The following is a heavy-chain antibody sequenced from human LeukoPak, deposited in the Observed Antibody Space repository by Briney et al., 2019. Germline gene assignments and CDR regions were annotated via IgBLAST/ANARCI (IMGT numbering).Heavy chain of an antibody. V-gene: IGHV1-69*04. CDR1: GGTLSSYA. CDR3: ARDIRYDSSGYYYEYY. Sequence: SVKVSCKAPGGTLSSYAISWVRQAPGQGLEWMGRFIPILGIANYAQKFQGRVTITADKSTSTAYMELSSLRSEDTAVYYCARDIRYDSSGYYYEYYWGQGTLVTVSS. CDR2: FIPILGIA. J-gene: IGHJ4*02. D-gene: IGHD3-22*01.